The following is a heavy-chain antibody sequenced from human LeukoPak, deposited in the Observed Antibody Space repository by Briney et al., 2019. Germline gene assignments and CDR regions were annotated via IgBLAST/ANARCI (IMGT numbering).Heavy chain of an antibody. J-gene: IGHJ5*02. CDR2: IYTSGST. D-gene: IGHD6-6*01. V-gene: IGHV4-4*07. Sequence: PSETLYLTCTVSGGSISSYYWSWIRQPAGKGLEWIGRIYTSGSTNYNPSLKSRVTMSVDTSKNQFSLKLSSVTAADTAVYYCARDGRSSNRGYNWFDPWGQGTLVTVSS. CDR1: GGSISSYY. CDR3: ARDGRSSNRGYNWFDP.